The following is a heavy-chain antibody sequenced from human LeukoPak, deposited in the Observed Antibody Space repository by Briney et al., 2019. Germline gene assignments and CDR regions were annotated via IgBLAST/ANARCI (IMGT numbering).Heavy chain of an antibody. CDR2: ISAYNGNT. D-gene: IGHD3-3*01. V-gene: IGHV1-18*01. CDR1: GYTFTSYG. J-gene: IGHJ6*02. CDR3: ARDTSDFSDYLDYYYGMDV. Sequence: ASVKVSCKASGYTFTSYGISWVRQAPGQGLERMGWISAYNGNTNYAQKLQGRVTMTTDTSTSTAYMGLRSLRSDDTAVYYCARDTSDFSDYLDYYYGMDVWGQGTTVTVSS.